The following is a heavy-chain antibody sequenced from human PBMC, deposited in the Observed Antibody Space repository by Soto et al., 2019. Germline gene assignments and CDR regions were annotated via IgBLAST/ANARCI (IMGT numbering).Heavy chain of an antibody. Sequence: GGSLRLSCAASGFTFSSYAMSWVRQAPGKGLEWVSAISGSGGSTYYADSVKGRFTISRDNSKNTLYLQMNSLRAEDTAVYYCATLGTDYGDYGYYFDYWGQGTLVTVSS. J-gene: IGHJ4*02. V-gene: IGHV3-23*01. D-gene: IGHD4-17*01. CDR3: ATLGTDYGDYGYYFDY. CDR2: ISGSGGST. CDR1: GFTFSSYA.